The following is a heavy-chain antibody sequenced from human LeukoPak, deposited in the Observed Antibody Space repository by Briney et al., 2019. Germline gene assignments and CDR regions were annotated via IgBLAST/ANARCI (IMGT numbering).Heavy chain of an antibody. CDR1: GLTFSDYY. J-gene: IGHJ6*02. V-gene: IGHV3-11*01. CDR3: ARWLRGFGELLPDYYYYGMDV. D-gene: IGHD3-10*01. Sequence: GGSLRLSCAASGLTFSDYYMSWIRQAPGKGLEWVSYISSSGSTIYYADSVKGRFTISRDNAKNSLYLQMNSLRAEDTAVYYCARWLRGFGELLPDYYYYGMDVWGQGTTVTVSS. CDR2: ISSSGSTI.